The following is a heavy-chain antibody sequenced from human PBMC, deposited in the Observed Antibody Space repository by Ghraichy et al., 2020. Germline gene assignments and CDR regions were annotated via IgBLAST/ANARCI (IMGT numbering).Heavy chain of an antibody. CDR3: AHRLDYYDSSGYYGVDDTFDI. D-gene: IGHD3-22*01. Sequence: SGPTLVKPTQTLTLTCTFSGFSLSTTGVGVGWIRQPPGKALEWLALIYWNDDKRYSPSLKSRLTITKDTSKNQVVLTMTNMDPVDTATYFCAHRLDYYDSSGYYGVDDTFDIWGQGTMVTVSS. CDR2: IYWNDDK. V-gene: IGHV2-5*01. J-gene: IGHJ3*02. CDR1: GFSLSTTGVG.